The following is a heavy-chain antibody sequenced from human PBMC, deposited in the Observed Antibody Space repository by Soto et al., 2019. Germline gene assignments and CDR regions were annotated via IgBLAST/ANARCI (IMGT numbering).Heavy chain of an antibody. Sequence: ESLKISCKGSGYSFTNYWIGWVRQMPGKGLEYMGIIYPGDSDARYSPSFQGHVTIPADTSISTAYLQWSSLKASDTAMYYCARHGPRVYYDNSDYYYYGMDVWGKGTTVNVSS. V-gene: IGHV5-51*01. CDR2: IYPGDSDA. CDR1: GYSFTNYW. CDR3: ARHGPRVYYDNSDYYYYGMDV. J-gene: IGHJ6*04. D-gene: IGHD3-22*01.